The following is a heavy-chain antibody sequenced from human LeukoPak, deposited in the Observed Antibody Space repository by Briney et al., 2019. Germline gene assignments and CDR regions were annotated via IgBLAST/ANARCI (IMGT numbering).Heavy chain of an antibody. CDR2: IYYSGST. J-gene: IGHJ5*02. CDR1: GGSISSYY. D-gene: IGHD2-2*01. Sequence: SETLSLTCTVSGGSISSYYWSWIRQPPGQGPEWIGYIYYSGSTNYNPSLKSRVTISVDTSKNQFSLKLSSVTAADTAVYYCARVGGYCSSTSCYGGIDPWGQGTLVTVSS. V-gene: IGHV4-59*01. CDR3: ARVGGYCSSTSCYGGIDP.